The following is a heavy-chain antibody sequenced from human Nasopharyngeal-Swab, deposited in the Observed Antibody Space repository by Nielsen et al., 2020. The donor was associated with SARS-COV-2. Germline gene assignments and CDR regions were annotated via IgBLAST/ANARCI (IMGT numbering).Heavy chain of an antibody. CDR3: ALPTWALRSFDLLLHF. CDR2: VSGSGVST. Sequence: GGSLRLSCAASGFTFSSYAMSWVRQAPGKGLEWVSGVSGSGVSTYYADSVKGRFTISRDNSNNKLYVLMNSLRAEDTAIYYCALPTWALRSFDLLLHFWGQGTVVTVSS. CDR1: GFTFSSYA. J-gene: IGHJ4*02. V-gene: IGHV3-23*01. D-gene: IGHD3-9*01.